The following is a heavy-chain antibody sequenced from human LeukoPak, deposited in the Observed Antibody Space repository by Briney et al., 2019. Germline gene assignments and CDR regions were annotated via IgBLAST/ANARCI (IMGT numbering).Heavy chain of an antibody. CDR1: GFTFSSYS. Sequence: PGGSLRLSCAASGFTFSSYSMNWVRQAPGKGLEWVSSISSSSSYIYYADSVKGRFTISRDNAKNSLYLQMNSLRAEDTAVYYCASSSYDYVWGSYRVVHFDYWGQGTLVTVSS. J-gene: IGHJ4*02. CDR2: ISSSSSYI. D-gene: IGHD3-16*02. V-gene: IGHV3-21*01. CDR3: ASSSYDYVWGSYRVVHFDY.